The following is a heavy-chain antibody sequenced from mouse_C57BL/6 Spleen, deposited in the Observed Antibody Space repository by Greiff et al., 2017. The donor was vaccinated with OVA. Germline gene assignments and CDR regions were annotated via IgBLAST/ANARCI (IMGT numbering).Heavy chain of an antibody. D-gene: IGHD1-1*01. CDR3: ARFSLYYGSSYWYFDV. Sequence: EVQLQQSGPELVKPGASVKISCKASGYTFTDYYMNWVKQSHGKSLEWIGDINPNNGGTSYNQKFKGKATLTVDKSSSTAYMELRSLTSEDSAVYYCARFSLYYGSSYWYFDVWGTGTTVTVSS. V-gene: IGHV1-26*01. CDR1: GYTFTDYY. CDR2: INPNNGGT. J-gene: IGHJ1*03.